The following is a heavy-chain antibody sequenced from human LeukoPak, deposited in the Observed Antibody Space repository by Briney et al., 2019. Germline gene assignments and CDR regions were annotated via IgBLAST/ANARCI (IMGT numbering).Heavy chain of an antibody. CDR2: ISGSGGST. J-gene: IGHJ4*02. D-gene: IGHD3-22*01. V-gene: IGHV3-23*01. Sequence: GGSLRLSCAASGFTFSSYAMSWVRQAPGKGLEWVSAISGSGGSTYYADSVKGRFTISRDNSKNTLYLQMNSLRAEDTAVYYCAKDRYDSSIATTYDYWGQGTLVTVSS. CDR1: GFTFSSYA. CDR3: AKDRYDSSIATTYDY.